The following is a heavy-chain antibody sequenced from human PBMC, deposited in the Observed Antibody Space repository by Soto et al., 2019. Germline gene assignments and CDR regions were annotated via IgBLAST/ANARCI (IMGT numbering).Heavy chain of an antibody. J-gene: IGHJ4*02. CDR3: ARVDRSSWSAFDY. V-gene: IGHV1-18*04. Sequence: QVQLVQSGAEVKKPGASVKVSCKATGYPFSGYSISWVRQAPGQGLEWMGWISTYNGNTNTAQKFQGRVTMTTHPSPKTAYMELTSLRFDDTAVYFCARVDRSSWSAFDYWGQGTLVTVSS. D-gene: IGHD6-13*01. CDR2: ISTYNGNT. CDR1: GYPFSGYS.